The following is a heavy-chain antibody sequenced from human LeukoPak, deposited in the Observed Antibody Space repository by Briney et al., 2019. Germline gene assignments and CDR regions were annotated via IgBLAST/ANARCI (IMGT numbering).Heavy chain of an antibody. D-gene: IGHD5-12*01. CDR1: GGTFSSYA. CDR2: IIPIFGTA. J-gene: IGHJ4*02. Sequence: SVKVSCKASGGTFSSYAISWVRQAPGQGLEWMGGIIPIFGTANYAQKFQGRVTITTDESTSTAYMELSSLRSEDTAVYYCARVAGYSGYDSHPHLDYWGQGTLVTVSS. CDR3: ARVAGYSGYDSHPHLDY. V-gene: IGHV1-69*05.